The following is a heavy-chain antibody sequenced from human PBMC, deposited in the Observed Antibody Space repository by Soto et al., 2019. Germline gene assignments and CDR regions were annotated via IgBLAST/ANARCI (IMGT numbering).Heavy chain of an antibody. CDR1: GGTFSSYT. CDR3: ARGRTHGSGSLYYYYGMDV. J-gene: IGHJ6*02. V-gene: IGHV1-69*02. Sequence: QVQLVQSGAEVKKPGSSVKVSCKASGGTFSSYTISWVRQAPGQGLEWMGRIIPILGIANYAQKFQGRVTITADKSTSTAYMELSSLRSEDTAVYYCARGRTHGSGSLYYYYGMDVWGQGTTVTVSS. D-gene: IGHD3-10*01. CDR2: IIPILGIA.